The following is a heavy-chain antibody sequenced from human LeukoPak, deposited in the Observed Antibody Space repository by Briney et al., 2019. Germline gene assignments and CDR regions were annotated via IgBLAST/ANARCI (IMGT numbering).Heavy chain of an antibody. V-gene: IGHV3-30*02. CDR3: VKDMGTTYMSSMDV. CDR2: IWYDGSSL. Sequence: GGSLRLSCAVWGFTFKSNGVNWVRQSPGKGLECVAFIWYDGSSLQYPESVKGRFTISRDNSRNTLYLQMDSLRGYDTAVYYCVKDMGTTYMSSMDVWGKGTTVTVSS. J-gene: IGHJ6*04. D-gene: IGHD4-11*01. CDR1: GFTFKSNG.